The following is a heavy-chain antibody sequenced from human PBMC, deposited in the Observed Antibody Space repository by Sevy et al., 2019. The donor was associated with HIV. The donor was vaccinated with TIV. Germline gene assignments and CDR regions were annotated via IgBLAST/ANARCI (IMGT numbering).Heavy chain of an antibody. CDR1: GDSVSSNSVV. J-gene: IGHJ4*02. CDR3: ARTTSGWFDY. D-gene: IGHD6-19*01. V-gene: IGHV6-1*01. CDR2: TYYRSTWHN. Sequence: QSQTLSLTCAISGDSVSSNSVVWNWIRQSPSRGLEWLGRTYYRSTWHNDYAVSVKSRITINPDTSKNQFSLQLNSVTPEDTAVYYCARTTSGWFDYWGQGTPVTVSS.